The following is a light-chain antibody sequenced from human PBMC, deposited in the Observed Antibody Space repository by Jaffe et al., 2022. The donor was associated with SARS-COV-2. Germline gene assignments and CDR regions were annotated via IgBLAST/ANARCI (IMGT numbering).Light chain of an antibody. CDR2: DAS. CDR1: RGISKF. J-gene: IGKJ5*01. CDR3: QQYDVPPIT. V-gene: IGKV1-33*01. Sequence: DIQLTQSPSSLSASIGDRVTITCRASRGISKFLNWYQQKPGKAPKLLIFDASNLERGVPSRFSGSGSGTDFSLTISSLQPEDIATFYCQQYDVPPITFGQGTRLEIK.